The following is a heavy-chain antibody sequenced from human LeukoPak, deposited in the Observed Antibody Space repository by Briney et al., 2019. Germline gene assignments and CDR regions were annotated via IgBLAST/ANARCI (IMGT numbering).Heavy chain of an antibody. V-gene: IGHV3-53*01. D-gene: IGHD3-22*01. CDR2: IYSGGST. J-gene: IGHJ5*02. CDR3: ARVVVMSWFDP. Sequence: GGSLRLSCAASGFTVSSNYMSWVRQAPGKGLEWVSVIYSGGSTYYADSVKGRFTISRDNSKNTLYLQMNSLRAEDTAVYYCARVVVMSWFDPWGQGTLVTVSS. CDR1: GFTVSSNY.